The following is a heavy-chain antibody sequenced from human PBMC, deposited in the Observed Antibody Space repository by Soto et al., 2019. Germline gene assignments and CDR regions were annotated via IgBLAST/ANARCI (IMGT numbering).Heavy chain of an antibody. CDR1: GFTFSDYY. D-gene: IGHD3-3*01. CDR2: ISSSGSTI. J-gene: IGHJ5*02. V-gene: IGHV3-11*01. CDR3: ARAHDFWSGANWFDP. Sequence: GGSLRLSCAASGFTFSDYYMSWIRQAPGKGLEWVSYISSSGSTIYYADSVKGRFTISRDNAKNSLYLQMNSLRAEDTAVYYCARAHDFWSGANWFDPWGQGTLVTVSS.